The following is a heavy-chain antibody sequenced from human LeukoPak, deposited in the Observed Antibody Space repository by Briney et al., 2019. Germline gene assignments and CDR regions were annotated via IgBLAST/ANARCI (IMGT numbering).Heavy chain of an antibody. CDR2: ISGSGGST. J-gene: IGHJ4*02. V-gene: IGHV3-23*01. CDR3: AKQVIVFWSGYSDFDY. D-gene: IGHD3-3*01. CDR1: GFTFSSYE. Sequence: GGSLRLSCAASGFTFSSYEMIWVRQAPGKGLEWVSAISGSGGSTYYADSVKGRFTISRDNSKNTLYLQMNSLRAEDTAVYYCAKQVIVFWSGYSDFDYWGQGTLVTVSS.